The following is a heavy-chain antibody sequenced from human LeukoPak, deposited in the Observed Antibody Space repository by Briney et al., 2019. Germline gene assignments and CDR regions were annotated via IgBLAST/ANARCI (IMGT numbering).Heavy chain of an antibody. D-gene: IGHD3-22*01. J-gene: IGHJ4*02. V-gene: IGHV3-7*01. CDR1: GFTFSSYW. CDR3: ARDLYRIVVVPHYFDY. Sequence: PGGSLRLSCAASGFTFSSYWMSWVRQAPGKGLEWVANIKKDGSEKYYVDSVKGRFTISRDNAKNSLYLQMNRLRAEDTAVYYCARDLYRIVVVPHYFDYWGQGTLVSVSS. CDR2: IKKDGSEK.